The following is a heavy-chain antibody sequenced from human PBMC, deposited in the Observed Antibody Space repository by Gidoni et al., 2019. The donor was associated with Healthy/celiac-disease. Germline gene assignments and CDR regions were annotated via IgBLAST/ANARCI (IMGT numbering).Heavy chain of an antibody. J-gene: IGHJ4*02. Sequence: EVQLVESGGGLVQPGGSLRLSYPASRFTFRDHYMDWVRQALGKGLGWVGRTRNKANSYTTEYAASVKGRYTSSRDDSKNSLYLQMNSLKTEDTAVYYCARVSGSNYWGQGTLVTVSS. CDR3: ARVSGSNY. CDR2: TRNKANSYTT. D-gene: IGHD1-26*01. CDR1: RFTFRDHY. V-gene: IGHV3-72*01.